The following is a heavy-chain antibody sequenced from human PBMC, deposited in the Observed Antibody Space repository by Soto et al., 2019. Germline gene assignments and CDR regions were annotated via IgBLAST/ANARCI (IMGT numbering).Heavy chain of an antibody. CDR1: GGSISSYY. CDR3: ARGQRFSDWFDP. Sequence: KTSETLSLTCTVSGGSISSYYWSWIRQPAGKGLEWIGRVYSSGGTHYNPSLKSRVTISLDTSKNQFSLRLISVTDADTAVYYCARGQRFSDWFDPWGQGTLVTVSS. J-gene: IGHJ5*02. V-gene: IGHV4-4*07. CDR2: VYSSGGT. D-gene: IGHD3-3*01.